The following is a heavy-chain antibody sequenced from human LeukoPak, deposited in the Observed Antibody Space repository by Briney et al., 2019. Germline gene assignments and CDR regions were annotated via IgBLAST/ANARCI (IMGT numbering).Heavy chain of an antibody. Sequence: GASVKVSCKASGYTVTSYYMHWVRQAPGQGLEWMGIVNPSSISASYAQKFQGRVTMTRDTSTSTVSMELSSLRSDDTAVYHCASVYQHGMDVWGQGTTVTVS. J-gene: IGHJ6*02. CDR1: GYTVTSYY. CDR2: VNPSSISA. V-gene: IGHV1-46*01. D-gene: IGHD2-2*01. CDR3: ASVYQHGMDV.